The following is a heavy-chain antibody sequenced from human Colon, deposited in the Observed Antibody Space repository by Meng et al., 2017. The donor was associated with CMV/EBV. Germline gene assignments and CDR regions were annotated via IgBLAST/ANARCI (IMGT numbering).Heavy chain of an antibody. Sequence: GYSLTNYWIGWGRQMPGKGLEWMGIIYPGDSETRYSPSFQGQVTISVDRSISTAYLQWSSLKASDTAIYYCARQGGAGSSSANWFDPWGQGTLVTVSS. V-gene: IGHV5-51*01. D-gene: IGHD6-6*01. CDR1: GYSLTNYW. CDR3: ARQGGAGSSSANWFDP. CDR2: IYPGDSET. J-gene: IGHJ5*02.